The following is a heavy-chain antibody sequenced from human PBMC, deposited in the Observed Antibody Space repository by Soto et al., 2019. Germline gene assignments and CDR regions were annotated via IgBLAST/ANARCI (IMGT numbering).Heavy chain of an antibody. J-gene: IGHJ3*02. D-gene: IGHD3-3*01. V-gene: IGHV1-69*13. Sequence: GASVKVSCKASGGTFSSYAISWVRQAPGQGLEWMGGIIPIFGTANYAQKFQGRVTITADESTSTAYMELSSLRSEDTAVYYCARDSKVNPGFCDIWGRGTMVTVSS. CDR3: ARDSKVNPGFCDI. CDR1: GGTFSSYA. CDR2: IIPIFGTA.